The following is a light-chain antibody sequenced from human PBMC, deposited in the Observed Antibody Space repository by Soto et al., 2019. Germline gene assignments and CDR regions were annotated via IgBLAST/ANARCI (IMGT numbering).Light chain of an antibody. CDR2: NNN. J-gene: IGLJ1*01. V-gene: IGLV1-40*01. Sequence: QSVLTQPPSVSGAPGQRVTISCTGSSSNIGARYDVHWYQHVPGTAPKLPIHNNNNRPSGVPDRFSGSRSGTSASLAITGLQAEDEADYYCQSYDSSLSGLYVFGTGTKLTVL. CDR3: QSYDSSLSGLYV. CDR1: SSNIGARYD.